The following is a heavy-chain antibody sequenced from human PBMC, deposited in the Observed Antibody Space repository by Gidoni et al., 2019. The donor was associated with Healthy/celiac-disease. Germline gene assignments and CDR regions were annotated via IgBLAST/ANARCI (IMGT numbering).Heavy chain of an antibody. Sequence: EVQLVESGGGLVQPGGSLRLSCAASGFTFSSYSMNWVRQAPGKGLEWVSYISSSSSTIYYADSVKGRFTISRDNAKNSLYLQMNSLRAEDTAVYYCARGGHDYGDYEDAFDIWGQGTMVTVSS. D-gene: IGHD4-17*01. J-gene: IGHJ3*02. CDR3: ARGGHDYGDYEDAFDI. CDR2: ISSSSSTI. V-gene: IGHV3-48*01. CDR1: GFTFSSYS.